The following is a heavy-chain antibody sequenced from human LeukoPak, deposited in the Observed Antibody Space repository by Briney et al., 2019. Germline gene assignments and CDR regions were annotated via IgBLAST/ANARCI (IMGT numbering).Heavy chain of an antibody. V-gene: IGHV1-18*01. CDR3: ARDGRIAPRGPFDY. CDR1: GGTFSSYA. CDR2: ISAYNGNT. J-gene: IGHJ4*02. D-gene: IGHD2-15*01. Sequence: ASVKVSCKASGGTFSSYAISWVRQAPGQGLEWMGWISAYNGNTNYAQKLQGRVTMTTDTSTSTAYMELRSLRSDDTAVYYCARDGRIAPRGPFDYWGQGTLVTVSS.